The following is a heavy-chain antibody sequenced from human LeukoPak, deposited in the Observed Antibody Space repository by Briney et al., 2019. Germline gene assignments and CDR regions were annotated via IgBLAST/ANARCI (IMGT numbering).Heavy chain of an antibody. CDR1: GYTFTSYG. CDR3: ARDLETYNYVWGIFEY. Sequence: ASVKVSCTASGYTFTSYGISWVRQAPGQGLEWMGWISGDNGNTKYAQNLQGRVTMTTDTSTNTAYMELSRLRSDDTAVYYCARDLETYNYVWGIFEYWGQGTQVTVSS. V-gene: IGHV1-18*01. D-gene: IGHD3-16*01. J-gene: IGHJ4*02. CDR2: ISGDNGNT.